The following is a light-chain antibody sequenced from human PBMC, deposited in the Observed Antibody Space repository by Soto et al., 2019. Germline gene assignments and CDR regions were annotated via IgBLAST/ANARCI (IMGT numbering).Light chain of an antibody. CDR2: GAS. V-gene: IGKV3-20*01. Sequence: EIVLTQSPGTLSLSPGDRATLSCRASQTISNNYLAWYQQKPGQAPRLLFYGASTRATGIPDRFSGSGSGTDFTLTISRLEPDDFAVYYCQQYVWSPPFTFGPGTKVDIK. CDR3: QQYVWSPPFT. J-gene: IGKJ3*01. CDR1: QTISNNY.